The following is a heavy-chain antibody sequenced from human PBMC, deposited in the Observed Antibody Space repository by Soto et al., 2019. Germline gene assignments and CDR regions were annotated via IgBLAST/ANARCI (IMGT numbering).Heavy chain of an antibody. V-gene: IGHV3-30*04. CDR1: GFTFSNFV. Sequence: QVQLVESGGGVVQPGGSLRLSCAASGFTFSNFVMHWVRQAPGKGLEWVAATSYDGKNKDHADCVKGRFTISRDNSKNTLYLQMNSLRHEDTAVYFCARERAIAATGIFYYWGQGTLVTVSS. D-gene: IGHD6-13*01. CDR3: ARERAIAATGIFYY. CDR2: TSYDGKNK. J-gene: IGHJ4*02.